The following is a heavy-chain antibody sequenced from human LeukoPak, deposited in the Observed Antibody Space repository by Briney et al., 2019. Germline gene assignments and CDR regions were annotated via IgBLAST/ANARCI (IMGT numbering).Heavy chain of an antibody. V-gene: IGHV4-59*08. D-gene: IGHD5-18*01. J-gene: IGHJ4*02. CDR3: ARRLRGYSYGPFDS. Sequence: PSETLSLTCTLSGDSISNYYWSWIRQPPGKGLEWIGYIYYSGSTNYNPSLKSRGTISVDTSKSQFSLKLSSVTAADTAVYYCARRLRGYSYGPFDSWGQGTLVTVSS. CDR1: GDSISNYY. CDR2: IYYSGST.